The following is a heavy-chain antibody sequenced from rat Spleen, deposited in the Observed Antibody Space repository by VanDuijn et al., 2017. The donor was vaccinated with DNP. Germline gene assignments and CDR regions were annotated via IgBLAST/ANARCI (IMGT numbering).Heavy chain of an antibody. CDR3: AKDLQWYAMDA. Sequence: EVQLVESGGGLVQPGRSLKLSCAASGFTFSDSFVAWARQAPKKGLEWVATIIYDGSRTYYRDSVKGRFTFSRDNAKSTLYLQMDSLRSEDTATYYCAKDLQWYAMDAWGQGTSVTVSS. D-gene: IGHD1-1*01. CDR1: GFTFSDSF. CDR2: IIYDGSRT. V-gene: IGHV5S10*01. J-gene: IGHJ4*01.